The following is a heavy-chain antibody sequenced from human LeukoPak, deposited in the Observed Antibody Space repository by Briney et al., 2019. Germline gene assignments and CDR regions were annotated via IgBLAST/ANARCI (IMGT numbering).Heavy chain of an antibody. Sequence: SETLSLTCTVCGGSIRSYYWSWIRQPPGKGLEWIGYIYYSGSTNYNPSLKSRVTISVDTSKNQFSLKLSSVTAADTAVYYCARGGYSYGFFECCGQGTLVTVSS. D-gene: IGHD5-18*01. CDR3: ARGGYSYGFFEC. CDR1: GGSIRSYY. V-gene: IGHV4-59*08. CDR2: IYYSGST. J-gene: IGHJ4*02.